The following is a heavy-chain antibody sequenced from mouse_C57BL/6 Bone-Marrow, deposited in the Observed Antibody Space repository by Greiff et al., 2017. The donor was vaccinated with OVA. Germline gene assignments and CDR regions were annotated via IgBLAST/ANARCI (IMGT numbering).Heavy chain of an antibody. J-gene: IGHJ1*03. V-gene: IGHV1-80*01. D-gene: IGHD4-1*01. CDR3: ARLGGNWGYFDV. CDR1: GYAFSSYW. Sequence: QVQLKESGAELVKPGASVKISCKASGYAFSSYWMNWVKQRPGKGLEWIGQIYPGDGDTNYNGKFKGKATLTADKSSSTAYMQLSSLTSEDSAVYFCARLGGNWGYFDVWGTGTTVTVSS. CDR2: IYPGDGDT.